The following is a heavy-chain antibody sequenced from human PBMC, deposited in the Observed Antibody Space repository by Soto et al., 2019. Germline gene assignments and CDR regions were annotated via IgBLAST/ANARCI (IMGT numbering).Heavy chain of an antibody. V-gene: IGHV4-59*01. D-gene: IGHD3-3*01. Sequence: PSETLSLTGTVSGGSISSYYWSWIRQPPGKGLESIGYIYYSGSTNYNPSLKSRVTISVDTSKNQFSLKLSSVTAADTAVYYCARGLRFLEWSFDAFDIWGQGTMVTVSS. CDR2: IYYSGST. CDR3: ARGLRFLEWSFDAFDI. CDR1: GGSISSYY. J-gene: IGHJ3*02.